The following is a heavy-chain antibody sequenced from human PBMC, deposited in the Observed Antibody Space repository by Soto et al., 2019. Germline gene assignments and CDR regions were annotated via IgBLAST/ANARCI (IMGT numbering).Heavy chain of an antibody. CDR2: ISYDGSNK. CDR1: GFTFSSYG. V-gene: IGHV3-30*03. D-gene: IGHD3-10*01. Sequence: QVQLVESGGGVVQPGRSLRLSCAASGFTFSSYGMHWVRQAPGKGLEWVAVISYDGSNKYYADSVKGRFTISRDNSKNTLYLQMNSLRAEDTAVYYCALGGSGSYSGGYYYYGMDVWGQGTTVTVSS. J-gene: IGHJ6*02. CDR3: ALGGSGSYSGGYYYYGMDV.